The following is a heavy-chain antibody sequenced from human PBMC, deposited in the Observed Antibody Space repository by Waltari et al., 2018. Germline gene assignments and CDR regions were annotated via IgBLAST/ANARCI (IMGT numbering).Heavy chain of an antibody. CDR3: ASGRGLNFGLFDV. J-gene: IGHJ4*02. D-gene: IGHD1-1*01. V-gene: IGHV4-4*07. CDR2: IYPSGST. Sequence: QVQLQESGPGLVKPSETLSLTCSVSGASISSYYWSWIRQPAGKGLEWIGRIYPSGSTNYNPSLKGRVTMTTDTAKSQFSLELTSVTAADTAVYYCASGRGLNFGLFDVWGQGTLVTVSS. CDR1: GASISSYY.